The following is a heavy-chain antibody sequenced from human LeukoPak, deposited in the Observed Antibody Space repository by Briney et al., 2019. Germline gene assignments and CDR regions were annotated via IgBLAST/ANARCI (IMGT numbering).Heavy chain of an antibody. J-gene: IGHJ4*02. Sequence: SGGSLRLSCAASGFTFSSYSMNWVRQAPGKGLEWVSSISSSSSYIYYADSVKGRFTISRDNAKNSLYLQMNSLRAEDTAVYYCARAVPELYYYDSKYFDYWGQGTLVTVSS. CDR3: ARAVPELYYYDSKYFDY. CDR1: GFTFSSYS. CDR2: ISSSSSYI. V-gene: IGHV3-21*01. D-gene: IGHD3-22*01.